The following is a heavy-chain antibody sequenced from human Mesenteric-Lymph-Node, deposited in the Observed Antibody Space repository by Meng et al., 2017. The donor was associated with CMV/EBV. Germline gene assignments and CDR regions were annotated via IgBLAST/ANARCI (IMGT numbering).Heavy chain of an antibody. J-gene: IGHJ4*02. CDR2: IRYDGSNK. Sequence: LSLTGAASGFTFSSYGMHWVRQAPGKGLEWVAFIRYDGSNKYYADSVKGRFTISRDNSKNTLYLQMNSLRAEDTAVYYCARDYFLRQLVLDYWGQGTLVTVS. D-gene: IGHD6-6*01. CDR1: GFTFSSYG. V-gene: IGHV3-30*02. CDR3: ARDYFLRQLVLDY.